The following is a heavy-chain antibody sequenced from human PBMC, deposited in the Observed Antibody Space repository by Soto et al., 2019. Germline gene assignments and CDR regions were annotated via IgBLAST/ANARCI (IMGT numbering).Heavy chain of an antibody. CDR1: GFTFSSYA. J-gene: IGHJ6*01. Sequence: GGSLRLSCAASGFTFSSYAMGWVRQAPGTGLEWVSVIGGSGGSTSFADSVKGRFSISRDNAKNTLYLHMNSLRDEDTARYYYARVRLDVWGQGTTGNVSS. V-gene: IGHV3-23*01. CDR3: ARVRLDV. CDR2: IGGSGGST.